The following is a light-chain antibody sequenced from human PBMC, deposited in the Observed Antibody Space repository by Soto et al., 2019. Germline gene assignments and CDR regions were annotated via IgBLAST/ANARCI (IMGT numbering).Light chain of an antibody. CDR2: DNN. J-gene: IGLJ2*01. Sequence: QSVLTQPPSVSAATGQKVTISCSGSSSNIGNNYVSWYQQLPGPAPKLLISDNNKRPSGIPDRFSGSKSGTSATLGIAGLQTGDEAEYYCGAWDNSLGGLFGGGTKLTVL. V-gene: IGLV1-51*01. CDR1: SSNIGNNY. CDR3: GAWDNSLGGL.